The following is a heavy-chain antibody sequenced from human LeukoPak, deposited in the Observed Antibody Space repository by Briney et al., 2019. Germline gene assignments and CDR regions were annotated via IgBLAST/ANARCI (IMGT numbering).Heavy chain of an antibody. D-gene: IGHD5-18*01. CDR1: GFTFSTYW. CDR2: IKQDGSEK. V-gene: IGHV3-7*04. Sequence: GGSLRLSCATSGFTFSTYWMTWVRQAPGKGLEWVANIKQDGSEKYYVDSVKGRFNISRDNAKNSLYLQMNSLRDEDTAVYYCARGQTWIQLWPRGQGTLVTVSS. CDR3: ARGQTWIQLWP. J-gene: IGHJ5*02.